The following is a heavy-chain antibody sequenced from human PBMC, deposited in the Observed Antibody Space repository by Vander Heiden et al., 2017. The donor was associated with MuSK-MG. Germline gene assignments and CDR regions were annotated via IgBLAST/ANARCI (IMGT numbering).Heavy chain of an antibody. CDR3: ARVVTATQYYNGMDV. V-gene: IGHV4-34*01. J-gene: IGHJ6*02. Sequence: QVQLQQWGAGLLKASETLSLTCAVYGGSFRGYNWSWIRQPPGKGLEWIGEINHGGSTKYNPSLKSRVTISADTSKNQFSLKVSSVTAADTAVYYCARVVTATQYYNGMDVWGQGTTVTVSS. CDR1: GGSFRGYN. D-gene: IGHD2-15*01. CDR2: INHGGST.